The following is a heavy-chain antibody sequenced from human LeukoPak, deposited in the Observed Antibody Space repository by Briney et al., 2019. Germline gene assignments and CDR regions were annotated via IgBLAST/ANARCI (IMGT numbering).Heavy chain of an antibody. D-gene: IGHD1-26*01. CDR3: AGREGRSYRFDY. V-gene: IGHV4-39*01. Sequence: SETLSLTCTVSGGSISSSSYYWGWIRQPPGKGLEWIGTIYYSGSTYYNPSLKSRVTISVDTSKNQFSLKLSSVTAADTAVYYCAGREGRSYRFDYWGQGTLVTVSS. CDR2: IYYSGST. CDR1: GGSISSSSYY. J-gene: IGHJ4*02.